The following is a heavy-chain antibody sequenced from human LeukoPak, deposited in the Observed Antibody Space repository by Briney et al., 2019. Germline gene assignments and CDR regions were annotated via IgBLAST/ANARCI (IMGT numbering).Heavy chain of an antibody. CDR2: INHSGST. D-gene: IGHD5-12*01. Sequence: SETLSLTCAVYGGSFSGYYWSWIRQPPGKGLEWIGEINHSGSTNYNPSLKSRVTLSVDTSKNQFSLKLSSVTAADTAVYYCARDGYARRSYYYYGMDVWGQGTTATVSS. V-gene: IGHV4-34*01. J-gene: IGHJ6*02. CDR3: ARDGYARRSYYYYGMDV. CDR1: GGSFSGYY.